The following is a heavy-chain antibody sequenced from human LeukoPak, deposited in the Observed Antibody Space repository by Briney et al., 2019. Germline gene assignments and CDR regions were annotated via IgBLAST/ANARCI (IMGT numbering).Heavy chain of an antibody. CDR3: ARESDSSGYYPHYFDY. D-gene: IGHD3-22*01. J-gene: IGHJ4*02. Sequence: GGSLRLSCAASGFTFDDYGMSWVRQAPGKGPEWVSGINWNGGSTGYADSVKGRFTISRDNAKNSLYLQMNSLRAEDTALYYCARESDSSGYYPHYFDYWGQGTLVTVSS. V-gene: IGHV3-20*04. CDR1: GFTFDDYG. CDR2: INWNGGST.